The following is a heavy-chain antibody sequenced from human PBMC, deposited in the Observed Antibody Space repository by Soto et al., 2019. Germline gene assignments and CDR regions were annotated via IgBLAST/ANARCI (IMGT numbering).Heavy chain of an antibody. V-gene: IGHV1-18*01. D-gene: IGHD3-22*01. CDR2: ISPHNDRT. Sequence: ASVKVSCKASGYNFTSYGISWVRQAPGQGLEWMGWISPHNDRTKYARRFQGRVTMTEDTSTDTAYMELSSLRSEDTAVYYCATDPNYYDSSGPYNWGYWGQGTLVTVSS. J-gene: IGHJ4*02. CDR1: GYNFTSYG. CDR3: ATDPNYYDSSGPYNWGY.